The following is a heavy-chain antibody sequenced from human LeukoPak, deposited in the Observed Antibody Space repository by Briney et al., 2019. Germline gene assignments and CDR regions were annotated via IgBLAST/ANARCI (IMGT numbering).Heavy chain of an antibody. Sequence: SETLSLTCNVSGGSMGSYYWTWIRQPAEKGLEWIGRMYISGSTNCNPSLRSRVTISIDTSKNQFSLKLSSVTAADTAVYYCARGVVAAPQTFDYWGQGTLVTVSS. V-gene: IGHV4-4*07. D-gene: IGHD2-15*01. CDR1: GGSMGSYY. J-gene: IGHJ4*02. CDR2: MYISGST. CDR3: ARGVVAAPQTFDY.